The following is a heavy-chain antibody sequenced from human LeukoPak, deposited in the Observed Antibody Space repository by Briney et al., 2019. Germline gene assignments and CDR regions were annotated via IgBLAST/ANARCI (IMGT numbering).Heavy chain of an antibody. CDR1: GGSISSSNW. CDR2: IYHSGST. V-gene: IGHV4-4*02. J-gene: IGHJ5*02. Sequence: SSETLSLTCAVSGGSISSSNWWSWVRQPPGKGLEWIGEIYHSGSTNYNPSLKSRVTISVDKSKNQFSLKLSSVTAADTAVYYCARDPISSGWFDPWGQGTLVTVSS. D-gene: IGHD6-25*01. CDR3: ARDPISSGWFDP.